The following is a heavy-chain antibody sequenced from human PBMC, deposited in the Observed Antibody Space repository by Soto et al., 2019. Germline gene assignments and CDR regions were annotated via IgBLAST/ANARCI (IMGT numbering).Heavy chain of an antibody. Sequence: PSQTLSLTGAISGDSVSGNSAAWNWIRQSPSRGLEWLGRTYYRSRWYNDYAVSVKSRITVTPDTSKNQFSLHLNSVTPEDTAVYYCAREFPHYVSSDSYLDYWGQGALVTVS. D-gene: IGHD6-19*01. CDR3: AREFPHYVSSDSYLDY. CDR1: GDSVSGNSAA. CDR2: TYYRSRWYN. J-gene: IGHJ4*02. V-gene: IGHV6-1*01.